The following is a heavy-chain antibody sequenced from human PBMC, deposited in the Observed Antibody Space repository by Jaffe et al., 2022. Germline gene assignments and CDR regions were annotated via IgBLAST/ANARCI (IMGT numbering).Heavy chain of an antibody. J-gene: IGHJ4*02. V-gene: IGHV1-3*01. CDR2: INAGNGNT. D-gene: IGHD3-10*01. Sequence: QVQLVQSGAEVKKPGASVKVSCKASGYTFTSYAMHWVRQAPGQRLEWMGWINAGNGNTKYSQKFQGRVTITRDTSASTAYMELSSLRSEDTAVYYCARSDSPHYYPKDKRLFDYWGQGTLVTVSS. CDR3: ARSDSPHYYPKDKRLFDY. CDR1: GYTFTSYA.